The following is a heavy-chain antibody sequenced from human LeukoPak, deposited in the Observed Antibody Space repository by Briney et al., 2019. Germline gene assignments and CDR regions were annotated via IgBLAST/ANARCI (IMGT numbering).Heavy chain of an antibody. J-gene: IGHJ4*02. Sequence: KSSETLSLTCAVYAGSFSGYYWSWIRQPPGKGLEWIGEINHSGSTNYNPSLKSRVTISVDTSKNQFSLKLSSVTAADTAVYYCARGKNNYFDYWGQGTLVTVSS. V-gene: IGHV4-34*01. CDR1: AGSFSGYY. CDR3: ARGKNNYFDY. CDR2: INHSGST.